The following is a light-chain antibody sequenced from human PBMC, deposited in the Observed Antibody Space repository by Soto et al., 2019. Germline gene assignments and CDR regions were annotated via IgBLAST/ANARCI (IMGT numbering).Light chain of an antibody. CDR1: QSVSSN. V-gene: IGKV3-15*01. CDR3: QQYKNWPLRS. CDR2: GAS. Sequence: EKVLTQSPATLSVSPGDRATLSCRASQSVSSNIAWYQQKPGQAPRILIFGASTRATGIPARFSGSGSGTEFTLTISKLQSDDFGVYYCQQYKNWPLRSCGEGNKLEIK. J-gene: IGKJ4*01.